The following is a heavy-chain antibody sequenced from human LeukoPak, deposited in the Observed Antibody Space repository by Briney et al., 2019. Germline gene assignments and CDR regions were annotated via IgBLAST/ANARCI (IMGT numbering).Heavy chain of an antibody. CDR1: GFTFSGAT. CDR2: IRSKADTYAT. Sequence: GGPLKLSCAASGFTFSGATMHWVRQASGEGLEWVGRIRSKADTYATAYAASVKGRFTISRDDSKKTASLQVNSPQAEVTALYYCTSHLSGLDVWGKGTTVTVSS. CDR3: TSHLSGLDV. V-gene: IGHV3-73*01. J-gene: IGHJ6*04.